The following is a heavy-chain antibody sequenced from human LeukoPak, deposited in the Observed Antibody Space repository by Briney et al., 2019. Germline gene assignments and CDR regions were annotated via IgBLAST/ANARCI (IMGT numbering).Heavy chain of an antibody. CDR3: ATGIAVAGVPYYFDY. D-gene: IGHD6-19*01. J-gene: IGHJ4*02. Sequence: GASVKVSCKASGYTFTSYGISWVRQAPGQGLEWMGWISAYNGNTNYAQKLQGRVTMTTDTSTSTAYMELRSLRSDDTAVYYCATGIAVAGVPYYFDYWGQGTLVTVSS. CDR1: GYTFTSYG. CDR2: ISAYNGNT. V-gene: IGHV1-18*01.